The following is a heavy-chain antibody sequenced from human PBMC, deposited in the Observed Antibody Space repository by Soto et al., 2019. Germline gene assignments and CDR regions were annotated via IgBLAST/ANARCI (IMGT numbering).Heavy chain of an antibody. V-gene: IGHV1-2*02. CDR3: ARDPLSSFAMDV. Sequence: ASVKVSCKASGYTFTDYNVHWVRQAPGQGLEWMGWVNPNTGGTKYSQKFQGRVSMTRDTSIGTAYMELSSLTSDDTAVYYCARDPLSSFAMDVWGQGTTVTVSS. CDR1: GYTFTDYN. J-gene: IGHJ6*02. D-gene: IGHD3-10*02. CDR2: VNPNTGGT.